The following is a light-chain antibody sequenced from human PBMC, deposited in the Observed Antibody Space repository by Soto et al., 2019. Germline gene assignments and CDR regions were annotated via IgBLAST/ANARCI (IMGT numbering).Light chain of an antibody. V-gene: IGKV3-15*01. CDR3: QQYNNWLT. Sequence: EIVMTQSPATLSVSPGERATLSCMASQSVSSNLAWYQQKPDQAPSLHIYGAATRATGIPARFSGSGSGTAFTLTISSLQYEDFAVYYCQQYNNWLTFGGGTKVEIK. CDR2: GAA. CDR1: QSVSSN. J-gene: IGKJ4*01.